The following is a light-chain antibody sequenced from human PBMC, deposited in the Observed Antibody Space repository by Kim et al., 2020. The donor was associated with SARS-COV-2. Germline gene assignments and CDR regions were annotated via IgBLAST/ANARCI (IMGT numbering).Light chain of an antibody. CDR3: QQTFSSPPT. CDR1: QRISTF. J-gene: IGKJ1*01. Sequence: DIQMTQSPSSLSASVGDRVTITCRASQRISTFLNWYQQKPGRAPNLLIYAASSLQSGVPSRFSGSGYGTDFTLTISDLQPEDFATYYCQQTFSSPPTFGRGTKVDIK. CDR2: AAS. V-gene: IGKV1-39*01.